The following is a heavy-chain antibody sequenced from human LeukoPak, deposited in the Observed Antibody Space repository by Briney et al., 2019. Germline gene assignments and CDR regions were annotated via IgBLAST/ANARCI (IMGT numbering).Heavy chain of an antibody. CDR3: ARDKIVGPTTLDY. CDR1: GFTFSGYW. Sequence: GGSLRLSCAASGFTFSGYWMSWVRQTPEKGLEWVANIKQDGSEVYYVDSVKGRFTISRDNAENSLYLQMNSLRADDTAVYYCARDKIVGPTTLDYWGQGTLVTVSS. V-gene: IGHV3-7*01. D-gene: IGHD1-26*01. CDR2: IKQDGSEV. J-gene: IGHJ4*02.